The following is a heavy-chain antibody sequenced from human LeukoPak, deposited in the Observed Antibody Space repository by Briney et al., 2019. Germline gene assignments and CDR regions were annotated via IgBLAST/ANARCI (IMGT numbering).Heavy chain of an antibody. V-gene: IGHV4-38-2*01. CDR1: GYSISSGCY. Sequence: KPSETLSLTCAASGYSISSGCYRGCIRHPPGKGLEWIRSIYHSGSTYYNPSLKSRVTMSVDTAKNQFSLQQSSVTAADTAVYYCARVRPYYYDSSGYYPHDAFDIWGQGTMVTVSS. CDR3: ARVRPYYYDSSGYYPHDAFDI. J-gene: IGHJ3*02. CDR2: IYHSGST. D-gene: IGHD3-22*01.